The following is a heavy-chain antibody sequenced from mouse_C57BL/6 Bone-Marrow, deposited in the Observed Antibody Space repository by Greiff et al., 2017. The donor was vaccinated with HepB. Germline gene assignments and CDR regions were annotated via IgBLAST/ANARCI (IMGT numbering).Heavy chain of an antibody. V-gene: IGHV1-81*01. D-gene: IGHD2-10*02. CDR3: ARGRYGNYWYFDV. Sequence: QVQLQQPGAELVKPGASVKMSCKASGYTFTSYGISWVKQRTGQGLEWIGEIYPRSGNTYYNEKFKGKATLTADKSSSTAYMELRSLTSEDSAVYFCARGRYGNYWYFDVWGTGTTVTVSS. J-gene: IGHJ1*03. CDR2: IYPRSGNT. CDR1: GYTFTSYG.